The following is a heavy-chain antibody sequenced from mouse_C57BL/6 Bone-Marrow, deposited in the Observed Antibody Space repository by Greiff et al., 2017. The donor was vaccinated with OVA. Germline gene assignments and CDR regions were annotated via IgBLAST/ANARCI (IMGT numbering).Heavy chain of an antibody. Sequence: EVQRVESGGGLVKPGGSLKLSCAASGFTFSSYAMSWVRQTPEKRLEWVATISDGGSYTYYPDNVKGRFTISRDNAKNNLYLQMSHLKSEDTAMYYCARDRKIRYFDVWGTGTTVTVSS. CDR2: ISDGGSYT. V-gene: IGHV5-4*01. J-gene: IGHJ1*03. CDR1: GFTFSSYA. CDR3: ARDRKIRYFDV.